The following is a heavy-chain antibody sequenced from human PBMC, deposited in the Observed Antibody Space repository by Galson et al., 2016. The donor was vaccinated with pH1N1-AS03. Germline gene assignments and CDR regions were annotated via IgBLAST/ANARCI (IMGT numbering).Heavy chain of an antibody. CDR3: ARFSGSYQFDY. D-gene: IGHD1-26*01. V-gene: IGHV4-38-2*01. CDR2: IPHSGNT. J-gene: IGHJ4*02. CDR1: GYSISSGFH. Sequence: ETLSLTCAVSGYSISSGFHWAWVRQPPSKGLEWIGTIPHSGNTYYNPSLKSRGTMSVDTSQNQFSLKLSSVTAADAAVYYCARFSGSYQFDYWGQGTLVTVSS.